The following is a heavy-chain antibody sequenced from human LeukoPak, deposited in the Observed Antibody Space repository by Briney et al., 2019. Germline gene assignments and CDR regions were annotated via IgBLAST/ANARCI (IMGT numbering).Heavy chain of an antibody. CDR1: GYSISSGYY. V-gene: IGHV4-38-2*02. Sequence: SETLALTCAVSGYSISSGYYWGCIRQPPGKGLEWIGSIYHSGSTYYNPSLKSRVTVSVDTSKNQFSLKLSSVTAADTAVYYCARDRETRGFDYWGQGTLVTVSS. CDR2: IYHSGST. J-gene: IGHJ4*02. CDR3: ARDRETRGFDY. D-gene: IGHD5-24*01.